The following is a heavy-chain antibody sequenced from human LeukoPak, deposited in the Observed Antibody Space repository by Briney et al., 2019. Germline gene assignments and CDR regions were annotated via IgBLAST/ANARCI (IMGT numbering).Heavy chain of an antibody. J-gene: IGHJ3*02. Sequence: ASVKVSCKASGYTFTSYGISWVRQAPGKGLEWMGGFDPEDGETIYAQKFQGRVTMTEDTSTDTAYMELSSLRSEDTAAYYCATQPSYYGSGRRAFDIWGQGTMVTVSS. D-gene: IGHD3-10*01. V-gene: IGHV1-24*01. CDR3: ATQPSYYGSGRRAFDI. CDR1: GYTFTSYG. CDR2: FDPEDGET.